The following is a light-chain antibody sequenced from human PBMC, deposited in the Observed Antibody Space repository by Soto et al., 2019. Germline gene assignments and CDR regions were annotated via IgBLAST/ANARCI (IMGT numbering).Light chain of an antibody. Sequence: DIQMTQSPSSLSASVGHRATITSRSSQSISSYLNWYQQKRGKAPKLLIYAASSLQSGVPSRFSGSGSGTDFTLTISSLQPEDFATYYCQQSYSTPRTVGQGATVDIK. CDR2: AAS. J-gene: IGKJ1*01. CDR1: QSISSY. CDR3: QQSYSTPRT. V-gene: IGKV1-39*01.